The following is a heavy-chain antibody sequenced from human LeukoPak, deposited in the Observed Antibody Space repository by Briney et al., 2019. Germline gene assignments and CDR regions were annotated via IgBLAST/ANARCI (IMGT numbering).Heavy chain of an antibody. CDR2: IYYSGST. D-gene: IGHD2-21*02. CDR3: ARHVAYCGGDYYYEWFDAFDI. V-gene: IGHV4-59*08. J-gene: IGHJ3*02. CDR1: GGSISSYY. Sequence: KPSETLSLTCTVSGGSISSYYWSWIRQPPGKGLEWIGYIYYSGSTNCNPSLKSRVTISVDTSKNQFSLKLSSVTAADTAVYYCARHVAYCGGDYYYEWFDAFDIWGQGTMVTVSS.